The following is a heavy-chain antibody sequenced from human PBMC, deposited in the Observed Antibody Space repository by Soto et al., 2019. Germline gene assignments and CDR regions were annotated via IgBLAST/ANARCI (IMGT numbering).Heavy chain of an antibody. CDR1: GFTFSSYA. CDR2: ISGSGGST. V-gene: IGHV3-23*01. CDR3: AKDGGFIVVVTATTPFDY. J-gene: IGHJ4*02. Sequence: EVQLLESGGGLVQPGGSLRLSCAASGFTFSSYAMSWVRQAPGKGLKWVSAISGSGGSTYYADSVKGRFTISRDNSKNTLYLQMNSLRAEDTAVYYCAKDGGFIVVVTATTPFDYWGQGTLVTVSS. D-gene: IGHD2-21*02.